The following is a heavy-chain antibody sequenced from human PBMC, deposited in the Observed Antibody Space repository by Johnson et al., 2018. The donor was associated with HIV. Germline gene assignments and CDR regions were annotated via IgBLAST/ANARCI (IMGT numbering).Heavy chain of an antibody. D-gene: IGHD2-2*01. Sequence: VQLVESGGGLVQPGGSLRLSCAASGFIFSSYWMSWVRQAPGKGLEWVANINQDGGEKHYVDSVKGRFTITRDNSKNTLYLQMNSLRAEDTAVYYCANAPGPYAFDIWGQGTMVTVSS. J-gene: IGHJ3*02. CDR1: GFIFSSYW. CDR2: INQDGGEK. CDR3: ANAPGPYAFDI. V-gene: IGHV3-7*03.